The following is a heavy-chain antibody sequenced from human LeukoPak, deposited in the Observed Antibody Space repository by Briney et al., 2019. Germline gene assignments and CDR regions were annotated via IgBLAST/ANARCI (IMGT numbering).Heavy chain of an antibody. CDR2: ISSSSSYI. V-gene: IGHV3-21*01. CDR1: GFTFSSYS. CDR3: ARDMYSSSSNWFDP. Sequence: PGGSLRLSCAASGFTFSSYSMNWVRQAPGKGLEWVSSISSSSSYIYYADSVKGRFTISRDNAKNSPYLQMNSLRAEDTAVYYCARDMYSSSSNWFDPWGQGTLVTVSS. J-gene: IGHJ5*02. D-gene: IGHD6-6*01.